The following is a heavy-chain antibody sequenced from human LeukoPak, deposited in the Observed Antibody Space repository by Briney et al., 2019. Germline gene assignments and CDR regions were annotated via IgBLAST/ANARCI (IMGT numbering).Heavy chain of an antibody. J-gene: IGHJ4*02. CDR1: GLTFSSYS. CDR2: ISSSSNYI. Sequence: GGSLRLSCAASGLTFSSYSMNWVRQAPGKGLEWVSSISSSSNYIYYADSVKGRFTISRDNAKNSLYLQMNSLRAEDTAFYYCAPRLSSTWYYFDYWGQGTLVTVSS. D-gene: IGHD6-13*01. CDR3: APRLSSTWYYFDY. V-gene: IGHV3-21*04.